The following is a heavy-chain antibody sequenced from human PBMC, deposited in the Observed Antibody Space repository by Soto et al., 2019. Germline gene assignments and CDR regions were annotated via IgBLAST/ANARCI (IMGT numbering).Heavy chain of an antibody. J-gene: IGHJ6*02. CDR1: GFTFDDYT. CDR3: AKGINWNSNMWYYYGMDV. D-gene: IGHD1-7*01. V-gene: IGHV3-43*01. CDR2: ISWDGGST. Sequence: GGSLRLSCAASGFTFDDYTMHWVRQAPGKGLEWVSLISWDGGSTYYADSVKGRFTISRDNSKNSLYLQMNSLRTEDTALYYCAKGINWNSNMWYYYGMDVWGQGTTVTVSS.